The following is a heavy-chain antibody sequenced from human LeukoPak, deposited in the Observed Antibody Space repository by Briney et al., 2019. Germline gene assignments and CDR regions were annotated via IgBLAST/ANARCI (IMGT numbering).Heavy chain of an antibody. CDR2: ISGNGGST. Sequence: GGSLRLSCVASGFTFSSYAMSWVRQAPGKGLEWVSAISGNGGSTYCADSVKGRFTISRDNSRNTLYLQMNSLRAEDTAVYYCAGGRYFDYWGQGTLVTVSS. CDR1: GFTFSSYA. V-gene: IGHV3-23*01. D-gene: IGHD6-25*01. J-gene: IGHJ4*02. CDR3: AGGRYFDY.